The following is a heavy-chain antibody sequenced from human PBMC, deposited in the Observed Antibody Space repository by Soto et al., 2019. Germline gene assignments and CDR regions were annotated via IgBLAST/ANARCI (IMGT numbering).Heavy chain of an antibody. J-gene: IGHJ6*02. V-gene: IGHV1-8*01. CDR3: ARSSYSSSSFYYYGMDV. D-gene: IGHD6-6*01. CDR2: MNPNSGNT. Sequence: ASVKVSCKASGYTFTSYDINWVRQATGQGLEWMGWMNPNSGNTGYAQKFQGRVTMTRNTSISTAYMELSSLRSEDTAVYYCARSSYSSSSFYYYGMDVWGQGTTVTVSS. CDR1: GYTFTSYD.